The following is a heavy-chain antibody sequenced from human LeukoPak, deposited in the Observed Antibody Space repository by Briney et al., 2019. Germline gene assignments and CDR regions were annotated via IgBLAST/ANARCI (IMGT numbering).Heavy chain of an antibody. V-gene: IGHV1-2*02. CDR1: GYTFTGYY. CDR3: ARSGSGSHRWFDP. D-gene: IGHD3-10*01. J-gene: IGHJ5*02. Sequence: ASVKVSCKASGYTFTGYYMHWVRQAPGQGLEWMGWINPNSGGTNYAQKFQGRVTMTRDTSISTAYMELSRLRSDDTAVYYCARSGSGSHRWFDPWGQGTLVTVSS. CDR2: INPNSGGT.